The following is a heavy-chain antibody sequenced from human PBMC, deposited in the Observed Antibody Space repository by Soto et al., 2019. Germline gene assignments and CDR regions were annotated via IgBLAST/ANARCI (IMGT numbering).Heavy chain of an antibody. CDR1: GGSISSYY. D-gene: IGHD3-16*01. CDR2: IYYSGST. J-gene: IGHJ4*02. CDR3: ARAWGRVFDY. V-gene: IGHV4-59*01. Sequence: QVQLQESGPGLVKPSETLSLTSTVSGGSISSYYWSWIRQPPGRGLEWIGYIYYSGSTNYNPSLKSRVTISVDTSKNQFSLKLSSVTAADTAVYYCARAWGRVFDYWGQGTLVTVSS.